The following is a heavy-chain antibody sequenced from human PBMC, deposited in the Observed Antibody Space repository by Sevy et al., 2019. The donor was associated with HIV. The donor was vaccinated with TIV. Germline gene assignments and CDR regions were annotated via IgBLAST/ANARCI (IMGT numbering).Heavy chain of an antibody. CDR2: VYHSGTT. V-gene: IGHV4-4*02. Sequence: SETVSLTCDVSGGSISSTNWWSWVRQPPGKGLEWIGEVYHSGTTNYNPSLKRRVTMSVDKSKNQFALKLSSLTAAETALYYCARRFYYDSSTHYQYYFDYWGQGTLVTVSS. CDR1: GGSISSTNW. D-gene: IGHD3-22*01. J-gene: IGHJ4*02. CDR3: ARRFYYDSSTHYQYYFDY.